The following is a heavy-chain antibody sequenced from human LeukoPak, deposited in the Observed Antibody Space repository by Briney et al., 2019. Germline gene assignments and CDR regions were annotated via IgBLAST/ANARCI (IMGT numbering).Heavy chain of an antibody. Sequence: GRSLRLSCAASGFTFSSYAMHWVRQAPGKGLEWVAVISYDGSNKYYADSVKGRFTISRDNSKNTLYLQMNSPRAEDTAVYYCARDYDSSGYYY. V-gene: IGHV3-30-3*01. CDR3: ARDYDSSGYYY. CDR1: GFTFSSYA. D-gene: IGHD3-22*01. CDR2: ISYDGSNK. J-gene: IGHJ6*01.